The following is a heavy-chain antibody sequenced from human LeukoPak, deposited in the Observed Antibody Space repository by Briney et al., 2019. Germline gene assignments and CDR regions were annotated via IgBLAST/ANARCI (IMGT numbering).Heavy chain of an antibody. CDR3: ARDGSIRYFDL. J-gene: IGHJ2*01. D-gene: IGHD1-1*01. V-gene: IGHV4-59*12. CDR1: GGSISSYY. Sequence: TPSETLSLTCTVSGGSISSYYWSWIRQPPGKGLEWIGYIYYSGSTNYNPSPKSRVTISVDTSKNQFSLKLSSVTAADTAVYYCARDGSIRYFDLWGRGTLVTVSS. CDR2: IYYSGST.